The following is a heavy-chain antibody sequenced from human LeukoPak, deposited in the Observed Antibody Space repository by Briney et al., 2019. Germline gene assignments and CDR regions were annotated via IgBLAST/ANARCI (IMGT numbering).Heavy chain of an antibody. Sequence: SETLSLTCTVSGGSTSSGNYYWGWIRQPPGKGLEWIGGISSSGNTYYNPSLKSRVTISIDTSKNHFSLKLSSVSAADTAVYYCARLGAGPTYYDFWSGYSSFYFDYWGQGTLVTVSS. V-gene: IGHV4-39*02. CDR2: ISSSGNT. D-gene: IGHD3-3*01. CDR1: GGSTSSGNYY. J-gene: IGHJ4*02. CDR3: ARLGAGPTYYDFWSGYSSFYFDY.